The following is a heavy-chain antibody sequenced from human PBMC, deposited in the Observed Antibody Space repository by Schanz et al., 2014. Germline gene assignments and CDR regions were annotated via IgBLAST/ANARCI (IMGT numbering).Heavy chain of an antibody. CDR3: ARAAGPVDY. CDR1: GGSISSGGYT. Sequence: QVQLQESGPGLVKPSQTLSLTCAVSGGSISSGGYTWSWIRQPPGKGLEWIGDIYYSGSTYYNPSLKRRVTISVDTSKTPFSLMLGSVPAADTAVYYCARAAGPVDYWGQGTLVTVSS. J-gene: IGHJ4*02. V-gene: IGHV4-30-4*07. CDR2: IYYSGST. D-gene: IGHD6-13*01.